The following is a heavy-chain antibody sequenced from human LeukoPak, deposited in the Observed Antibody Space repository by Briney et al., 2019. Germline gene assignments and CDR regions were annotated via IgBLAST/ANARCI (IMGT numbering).Heavy chain of an antibody. CDR3: ARGGSGWRYYYYGMDV. V-gene: IGHV3-74*01. D-gene: IGHD6-19*01. J-gene: IGHJ6*02. CDR2: INSDGSST. CDR1: GFTFSSYW. Sequence: QPGGSLRLSCAASGFTFSSYWMHWVRQAPGKGLVWVSRINSDGSSTSYADSVKGRFTISRDNSKNTLYLQMNSLRGEDTAVYYCARGGSGWRYYYYGMDVWGQGTTVTVSS.